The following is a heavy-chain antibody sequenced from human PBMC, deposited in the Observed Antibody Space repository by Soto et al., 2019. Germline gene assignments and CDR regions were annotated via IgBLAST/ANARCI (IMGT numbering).Heavy chain of an antibody. Sequence: GASVKVSCKASGYTFNSYAISWVRQAPGQGLEWMGGIIPIFGTANYAQKFQGRVTITADESTSTAYMELSSLRSEDTAVYYCAGGRWLQFHGWGYWGQGTLVTVSS. D-gene: IGHD5-12*01. CDR3: AGGRWLQFHGWGY. CDR1: GYTFNSYA. CDR2: IIPIFGTA. J-gene: IGHJ4*02. V-gene: IGHV1-69*13.